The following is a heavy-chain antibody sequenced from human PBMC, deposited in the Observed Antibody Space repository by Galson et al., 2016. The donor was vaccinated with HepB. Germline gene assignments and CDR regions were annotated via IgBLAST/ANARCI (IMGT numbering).Heavy chain of an antibody. J-gene: IGHJ6*02. Sequence: SVKVSCKASGYTLTTYGISWVRQAPGQGLEWMGWISGYNGNTHYAQKFQDRVTLTRDTSTGTAYMDLWSLTSDDTAVYYCAREDWNPRYYFNGMDVWGQGTTVTVSS. V-gene: IGHV1-18*01. CDR1: GYTLTTYG. CDR3: AREDWNPRYYFNGMDV. CDR2: ISGYNGNT. D-gene: IGHD1-1*01.